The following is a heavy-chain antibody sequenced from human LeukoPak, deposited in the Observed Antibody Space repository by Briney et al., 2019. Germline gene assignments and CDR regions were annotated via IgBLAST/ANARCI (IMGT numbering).Heavy chain of an antibody. V-gene: IGHV1-8*01. CDR2: MNPNSGNT. CDR3: ARVGSGYYYYGMDV. Sequence: ASVKVSCKASGYTFTSYDINWVRQATGQGLEWMGWMNPNSGNTGYAQKFQGRVTMTRNNSISTAYMELSSLRSEDTAVYYCARVGSGYYYYGMDVWGQGTTVTVSS. CDR1: GYTFTSYD. J-gene: IGHJ6*02.